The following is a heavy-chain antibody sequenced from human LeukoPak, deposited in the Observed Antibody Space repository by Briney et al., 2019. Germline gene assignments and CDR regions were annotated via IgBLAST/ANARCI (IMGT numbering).Heavy chain of an antibody. Sequence: GGSLRLSCAASGFMLSSYWMSWVRQAPGRGLEWVANIKQDGSEKYYVDSVKGRFTISRDNAKNSLFLQMNRLRAEDTAVYFCAREGSQSASGTYPGNDWGQGTLVTVSS. D-gene: IGHD1-26*01. CDR2: IKQDGSEK. CDR1: GFMLSSYW. J-gene: IGHJ4*02. V-gene: IGHV3-7*01. CDR3: AREGSQSASGTYPGND.